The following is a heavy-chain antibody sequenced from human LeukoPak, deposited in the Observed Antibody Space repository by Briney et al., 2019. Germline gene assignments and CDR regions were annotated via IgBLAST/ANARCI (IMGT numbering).Heavy chain of an antibody. CDR2: ISGSGGST. D-gene: IGHD5-18*01. CDR3: ARDLGYSYGFLKNWFDP. J-gene: IGHJ5*02. V-gene: IGHV3-23*01. CDR1: GFTFSSYA. Sequence: GGSLRLSCAASGFTFSSYAMSWVRQAPGKGLEWVSAISGSGGSTYYADSVKGRFTISRDNPKNTLYLQMNSLRAEDTAVYYCARDLGYSYGFLKNWFDPWGQGTLVTVSS.